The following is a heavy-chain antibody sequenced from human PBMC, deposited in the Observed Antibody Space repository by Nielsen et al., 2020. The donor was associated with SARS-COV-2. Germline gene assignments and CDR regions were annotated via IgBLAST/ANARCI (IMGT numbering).Heavy chain of an antibody. V-gene: IGHV3-9*01. Sequence: SLKISCAASGLTFDDYAMHWVRQAPGKGLEWVSGISWNSGSIGYADSVKGRFTISRDNAKNSLYLQMNSLRAEDTAVYYCAREYQLPNYYYYYYMDVWGKGTTVTVSS. D-gene: IGHD2-2*01. J-gene: IGHJ6*03. CDR2: ISWNSGSI. CDR1: GLTFDDYA. CDR3: AREYQLPNYYYYYYMDV.